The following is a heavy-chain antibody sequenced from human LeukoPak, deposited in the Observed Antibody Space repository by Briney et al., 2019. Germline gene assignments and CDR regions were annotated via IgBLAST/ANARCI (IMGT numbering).Heavy chain of an antibody. CDR1: GGSISSYY. J-gene: IGHJ4*02. CDR3: ATGRAYSSVDY. V-gene: IGHV4-59*01. D-gene: IGHD6-19*01. Sequence: SETLSLTCTVSGGSISSYYWSWIRQPPGKGLEWIGCIYYTGSTNYNPSLKSRLTISVDTSKNQFSLKLSSVTAADTAVYYCATGRAYSSVDYWGQGTLVTVSS. CDR2: IYYTGST.